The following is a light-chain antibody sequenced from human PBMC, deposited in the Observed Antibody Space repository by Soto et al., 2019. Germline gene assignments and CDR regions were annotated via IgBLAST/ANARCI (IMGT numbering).Light chain of an antibody. V-gene: IGKV1-39*01. J-gene: IGKJ5*01. Sequence: DIQMTQSPSSLSASVGDRVTITCRASQNINTYLNWYQQRPGQAPQLLIFTASSFQGGVPARFSASGSRTDFTLTISRLEPEDFAVYYCQQYSVSLSFGQGARQENK. CDR1: QNINTY. CDR3: QQYSVSLS. CDR2: TAS.